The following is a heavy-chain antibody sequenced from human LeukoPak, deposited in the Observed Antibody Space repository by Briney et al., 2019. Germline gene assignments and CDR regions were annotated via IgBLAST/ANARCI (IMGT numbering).Heavy chain of an antibody. D-gene: IGHD1-26*01. CDR2: ISGSGGRT. CDR1: GFTFSSYV. V-gene: IGHV3-23*01. CDR3: AKSRSSYHYNMDG. Sequence: PGGSLRLSCAVPGFTFSSYVMSWVRHAPGKGLEWVSAISGSGGRTYYADSVKDRFTISRDNSKNTLYLQMNSLRAGDTAVYYCAKSRSSYHYNMDGWGKGATVAV. J-gene: IGHJ6*03.